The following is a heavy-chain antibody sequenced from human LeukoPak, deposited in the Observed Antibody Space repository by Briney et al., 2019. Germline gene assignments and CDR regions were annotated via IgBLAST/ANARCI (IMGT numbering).Heavy chain of an antibody. CDR3: AKDTDGDYSFDY. Sequence: GGSLRLSCAASGFTFSIYDMNWVRQAPGKGLEWVSLISWDGGSTYYADSVKGRFTISRDNSKNSLYLQMNSLRTEDTASYYCAKDTDGDYSFDYWGQGTLVTVSS. J-gene: IGHJ4*02. CDR2: ISWDGGST. CDR1: GFTFSIYD. D-gene: IGHD4-17*01. V-gene: IGHV3-43*01.